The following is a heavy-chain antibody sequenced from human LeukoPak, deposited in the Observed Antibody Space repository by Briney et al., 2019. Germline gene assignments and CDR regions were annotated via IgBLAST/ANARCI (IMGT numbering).Heavy chain of an antibody. J-gene: IGHJ4*02. CDR1: GYTFTSYG. CDR3: ARDRSPYCGGDCSDY. D-gene: IGHD2-21*02. Sequence: ASVKVSCKASGYTFTSYGISWVRQAPGQGLEWMGWISAYNGNTNYAQKLQGRVTMTTDTSTSTAYMELRSLRSDDTAVYYCARDRSPYCGGDCSDYWGQGTLVTVSS. CDR2: ISAYNGNT. V-gene: IGHV1-18*01.